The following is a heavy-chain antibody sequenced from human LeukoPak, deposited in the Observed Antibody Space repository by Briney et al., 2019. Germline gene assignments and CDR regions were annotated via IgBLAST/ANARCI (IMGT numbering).Heavy chain of an antibody. CDR1: GFTFSSYS. V-gene: IGHV3-21*01. CDR3: ARDRGSYGDYVDPDFDY. J-gene: IGHJ4*02. D-gene: IGHD4-17*01. CDR2: ISSSSSYI. Sequence: PGGSLRLSCAASGFTFSSYSMNWVRQAPGKGLEWVSSISSSSSYIYYADSVKGRFTISRDNAKNSLYLQMNSLRAEDTAVYYCARDRGSYGDYVDPDFDYWGQGTLVTVSS.